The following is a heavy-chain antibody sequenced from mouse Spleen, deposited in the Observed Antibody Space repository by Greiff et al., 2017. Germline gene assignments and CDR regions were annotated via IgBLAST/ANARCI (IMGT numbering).Heavy chain of an antibody. CDR3: ARTPITTGGYYAMDY. Sequence: QVQLQQPGAELVKPGASVKLSCKASGYTFTSYWMHWVKQRPGQGLEWIGMIHPNSGSTNYNEKFKSKATLTVDKSSSTAYMQLSSPTSEDSAVYYCARTPITTGGYYAMDYWGQGTSVTVSS. CDR2: IHPNSGST. CDR1: GYTFTSYW. V-gene: IGHV1-64*01. J-gene: IGHJ4*01. D-gene: IGHD1-2*01.